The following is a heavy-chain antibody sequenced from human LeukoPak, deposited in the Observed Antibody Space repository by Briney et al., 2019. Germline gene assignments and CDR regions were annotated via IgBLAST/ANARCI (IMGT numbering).Heavy chain of an antibody. V-gene: IGHV3-74*01. CDR1: GFTFSSYW. J-gene: IGHJ4*02. Sequence: GGSLRLSCAASGFTFSSYWMHWVRQAPGKGLVWVSRISSDGSSTSYADSVKGRFTISRDNAKNTLYLQMNTLRAEDTAVYYCARDRTTVTTFDYWGQGTLVTVSS. CDR2: ISSDGSST. D-gene: IGHD4-17*01. CDR3: ARDRTTVTTFDY.